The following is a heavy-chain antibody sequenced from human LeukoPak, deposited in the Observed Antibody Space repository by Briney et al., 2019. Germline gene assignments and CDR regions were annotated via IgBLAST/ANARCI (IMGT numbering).Heavy chain of an antibody. CDR2: ISGSGDTT. CDR1: GFTFSSYA. J-gene: IGHJ4*02. D-gene: IGHD2-15*01. Sequence: PGGSLRLSCAASGFTFSSYAMSWVRQAPGKGLEWVSAISGSGDTTYYADSVKGRFTISRENSKNTLYLQMNSLRAEDTAVYYCTKSATKFDQWGQGTLVTVSS. V-gene: IGHV3-23*01. CDR3: TKSATKFDQ.